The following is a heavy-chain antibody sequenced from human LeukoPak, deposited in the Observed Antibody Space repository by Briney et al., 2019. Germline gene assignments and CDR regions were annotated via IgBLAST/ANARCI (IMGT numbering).Heavy chain of an antibody. CDR2: IYSGGST. Sequence: PGGSLRLSCAASGFTVSSNYMSWVRQAPGKGLEWVSVIYSGGSTYYADSVKSRFTISRDNSKNTLYLQMNSLRAEDTAVYYCARAPLLPGGRYYYGMDVWGQGTTVTVSS. J-gene: IGHJ6*02. V-gene: IGHV3-66*01. D-gene: IGHD2-15*01. CDR1: GFTVSSNY. CDR3: ARAPLLPGGRYYYGMDV.